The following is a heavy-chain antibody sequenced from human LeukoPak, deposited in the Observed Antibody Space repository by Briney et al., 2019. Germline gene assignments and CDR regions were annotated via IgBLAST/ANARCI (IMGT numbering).Heavy chain of an antibody. CDR1: GYTFTSYD. CDR2: INPSGGST. V-gene: IGHV1-46*01. Sequence: GASVKVSCKASGYTFTSYDINWVRQAPGQGLEWMGIINPSGGSTSYAQKFQGRVTMTRDTSTSTVYMELSSLRSEDTAVYYCARTKGMFGMDVWGQGTTVTVSS. J-gene: IGHJ6*02. CDR3: ARTKGMFGMDV. D-gene: IGHD3-10*02.